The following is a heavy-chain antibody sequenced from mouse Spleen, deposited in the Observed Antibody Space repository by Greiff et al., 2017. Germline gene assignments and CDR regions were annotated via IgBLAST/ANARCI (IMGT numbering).Heavy chain of an antibody. V-gene: IGHV10-1*01. CDR3: ARPSYYGNFYYYAMDY. J-gene: IGHJ4*01. CDR1: GFSFNTYA. D-gene: IGHD2-10*01. CDR2: IRSKSNNYAT. Sequence: EVQLVESGGGLVQPKGSLKLSCAASGFSFNTYAMNWVRQAPGKGLEWVARIRSKSNNYATYYADSVKDRFTISRDDSESMLYLQMSSLRSEDTALYYCARPSYYGNFYYYAMDYWGQGTSVTVSS.